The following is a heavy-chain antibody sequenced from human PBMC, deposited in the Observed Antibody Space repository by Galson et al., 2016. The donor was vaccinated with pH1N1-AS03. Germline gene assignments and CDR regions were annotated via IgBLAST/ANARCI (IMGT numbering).Heavy chain of an antibody. CDR2: LDGGGDGT. Sequence: SLRLSCAASGFSVRANAMSWVRQAPGKGLEWVASLDGGGDGTHYAGAARGRLTISRDTSENTVYLQMNSLRAEDTALYYCAKDVFGWAFDVWGQGTMVTVSS. D-gene: IGHD3-10*01. CDR3: AKDVFGWAFDV. V-gene: IGHV3-23*01. CDR1: GFSVRANA. J-gene: IGHJ3*01.